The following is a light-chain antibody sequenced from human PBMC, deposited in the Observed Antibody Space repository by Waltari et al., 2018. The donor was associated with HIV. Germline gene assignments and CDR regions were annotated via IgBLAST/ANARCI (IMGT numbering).Light chain of an antibody. V-gene: IGLV1-44*01. CDR1: SHNIGSNP. J-gene: IGLJ2*01. CDR2: SNN. CDR3: AAWDDSLNGVV. Sequence: QSVLTQSPSAAGTPGKRVTISCSGSSHNIGSNPVNWYQQLPGTSRTPPIDSNNKRASGVPVRFSGSKSGTSASLASSGLQSEDEADYYCAAWDDSLNGVVFGGGTKLTVL.